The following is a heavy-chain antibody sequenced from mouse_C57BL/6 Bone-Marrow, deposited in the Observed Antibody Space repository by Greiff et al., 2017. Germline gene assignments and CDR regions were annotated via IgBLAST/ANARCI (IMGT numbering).Heavy chain of an antibody. CDR3: TRDPYYYGDY. J-gene: IGHJ2*01. V-gene: IGHV1-31*01. CDR1: GYSFTGYY. Sequence: EVQLQQSGPELVKPGASVKISCKASGYSFTGYYMHWVKQSHGNILDWIGYIYPYNGISTYNQKFKVKSTLTVDKSSCTAYMELRSLTSRDSAVYYCTRDPYYYGDYWGQGTTLTVSS. D-gene: IGHD1-1*01. CDR2: IYPYNGIS.